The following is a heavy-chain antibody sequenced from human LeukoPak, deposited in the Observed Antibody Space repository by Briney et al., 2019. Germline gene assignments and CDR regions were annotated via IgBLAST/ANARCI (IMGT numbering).Heavy chain of an antibody. CDR1: GFAFSDFY. J-gene: IGHJ4*02. D-gene: IGHD3-10*01. CDR3: ARDALGSYDY. Sequence: GGPLRLSCAASGFAFSDFYMFWIRQAPGKGLEWISYISNSGSTLYYADSVKGRFTISRDNDKDLLYLQMNSLRADDTAVYYCARDALGSYDYWGQGTLVTVSS. V-gene: IGHV3-11*01. CDR2: ISNSGSTL.